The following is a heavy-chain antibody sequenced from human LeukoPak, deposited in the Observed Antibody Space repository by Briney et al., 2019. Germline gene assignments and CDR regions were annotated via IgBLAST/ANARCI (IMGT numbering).Heavy chain of an antibody. CDR1: GGSISSYY. CDR2: IYYSGSP. D-gene: IGHD3-9*01. Sequence: SETLSLTCTVSGGSISSYYWSWIRQPPGKGLEWIGNIYYSGSPNYNPSLNSRVTISLDTSRNQFSLKLSSVTAADTAVYYCARDGAVDILTGYGAFDMWGQGTMVTVSS. J-gene: IGHJ3*02. CDR3: ARDGAVDILTGYGAFDM. V-gene: IGHV4-59*01.